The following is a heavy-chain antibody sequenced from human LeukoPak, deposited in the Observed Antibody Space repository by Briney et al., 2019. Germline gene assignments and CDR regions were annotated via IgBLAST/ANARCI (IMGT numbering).Heavy chain of an antibody. CDR2: INAYNGNT. CDR1: GYTFTSYG. J-gene: IGHJ3*02. D-gene: IGHD2-8*01. V-gene: IGHV1-18*01. CDR3: ARGGRIRDIVLMVYATSGAFDI. Sequence: GASVKVSCKASGYTFTSYGISWVRRAPGQGLEWMGWINAYNGNTNYAQKLQGRVTMTTDTSTSTAYMELRSLRSDDTAVYYCARGGRIRDIVLMVYATSGAFDIWGQGTMVTVSS.